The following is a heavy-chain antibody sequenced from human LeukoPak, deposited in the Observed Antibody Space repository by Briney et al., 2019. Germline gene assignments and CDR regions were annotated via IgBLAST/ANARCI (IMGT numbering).Heavy chain of an antibody. J-gene: IGHJ4*02. Sequence: GRSLRLSCAASGFTFSSYDMRWVRQAPGKGPEWVAIIRYDGSNENYADSVKGRFTISRDNSKKTLYLQMNSLRAEDTAVYYCARSRYNLDYWGQGTLVTVSS. CDR1: GFTFSSYD. CDR3: ARSRYNLDY. CDR2: IRYDGSNE. D-gene: IGHD5-24*01. V-gene: IGHV3-33*01.